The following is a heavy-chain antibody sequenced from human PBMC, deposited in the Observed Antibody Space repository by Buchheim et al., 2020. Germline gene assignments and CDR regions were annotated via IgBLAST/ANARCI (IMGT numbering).Heavy chain of an antibody. J-gene: IGHJ4*02. CDR1: GIDFSRYW. Sequence: EAQLVESGGGLVQPGGSLRLSCVVSGIDFSRYWMTWVRQAPGKGLEWVANMNQGGSQRNYLDSVKGRFTISRENGKSSLYLQMNSLRAEDTAVYYCARGHDKDYWGQGTL. CDR2: MNQGGSQR. D-gene: IGHD3-9*01. V-gene: IGHV3-7*01. CDR3: ARGHDKDY.